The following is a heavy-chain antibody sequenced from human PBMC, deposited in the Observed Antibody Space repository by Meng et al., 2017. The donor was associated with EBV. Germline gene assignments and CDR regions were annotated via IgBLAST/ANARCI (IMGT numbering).Heavy chain of an antibody. CDR3: ARHVLFIAAAGTGWFDP. D-gene: IGHD6-13*01. CDR2: IYYSGST. V-gene: IGHV4-39*01. J-gene: IGHJ5*02. CDR1: GCSISSSSYY. Sequence: QLQLQESGPGLVKPSETLSLPCPVSGCSISSSSYYWGWIRQPPGKGLEWIGSIYYSGSTYYNPSLKSRVTISVDTSKNQFSLKLSSVTAADTAVYYCARHVLFIAAAGTGWFDPWGQGTLVTVSS.